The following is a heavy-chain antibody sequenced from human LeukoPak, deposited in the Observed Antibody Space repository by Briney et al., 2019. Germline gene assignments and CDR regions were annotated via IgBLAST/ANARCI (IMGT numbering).Heavy chain of an antibody. J-gene: IGHJ5*02. CDR3: ARVYYYDSSGYYLRS. D-gene: IGHD3-22*01. Sequence: GASVKVSCKASGYTFTGYYVHWVRQAPGQGLEWMGWINPNSGGTNYAQKFQGRVTMTRDTSISTAYMELSRLRSDGTAVYYCARVYYYDSSGYYLRSWGQGTLVTVSS. V-gene: IGHV1-2*02. CDR1: GYTFTGYY. CDR2: INPNSGGT.